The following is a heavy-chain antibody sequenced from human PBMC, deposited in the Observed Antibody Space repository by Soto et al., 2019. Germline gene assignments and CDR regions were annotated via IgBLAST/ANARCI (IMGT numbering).Heavy chain of an antibody. Sequence: ASVKVSCKASGYTFTSNSIGWVRQAPGQGLEWMGWINVYNGITKYAQQLQGRVTLTTDTSTSTAYMDLRSLRSDDTAVYYCAREYGYTYGDFDYWGQGTLVTVSS. V-gene: IGHV1-18*04. CDR3: AREYGYTYGDFDY. D-gene: IGHD4-17*01. J-gene: IGHJ4*02. CDR1: GYTFTSNS. CDR2: INVYNGIT.